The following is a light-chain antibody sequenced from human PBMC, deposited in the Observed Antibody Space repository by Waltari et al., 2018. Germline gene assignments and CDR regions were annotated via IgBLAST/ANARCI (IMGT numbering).Light chain of an antibody. V-gene: IGLV2-14*03. Sequence: QSALTQPASVSGSPGQSITISSPGTTRDVDAYNYVSWYQQFPGKAPKLIIYDVYNRPSGVSTRFSGSKSGATASLTISGLQADDEAEYWCSSYTSTSTLWVFGGGTKLTV. CDR1: TRDVDAYNY. CDR3: SSYTSTSTLWV. J-gene: IGLJ3*02. CDR2: DVY.